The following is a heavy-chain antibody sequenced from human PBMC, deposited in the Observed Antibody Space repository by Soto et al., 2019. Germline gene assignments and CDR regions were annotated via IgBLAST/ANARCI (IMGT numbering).Heavy chain of an antibody. CDR3: ARDPYGGYIFDS. CDR1: GFLFRNYA. D-gene: IGHD5-12*01. Sequence: QVQLVESGGGVVQPGTSLRLSCAASGFLFRNYAMHWVRQSPAKGLEWRAVISFDGANIFYAGAAKGRFTISRDNSKQTRYLQLDSLRPEDTGGYFCARDPYGGYIFDSWGQGTQVTLSS. CDR2: ISFDGANI. V-gene: IGHV3-30-3*01. J-gene: IGHJ4*02.